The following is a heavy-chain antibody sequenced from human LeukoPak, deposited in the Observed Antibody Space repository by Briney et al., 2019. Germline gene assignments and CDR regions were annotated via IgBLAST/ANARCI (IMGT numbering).Heavy chain of an antibody. CDR2: INSDGSST. J-gene: IGHJ4*02. V-gene: IGHV3-74*01. CDR1: GFTFSSYW. D-gene: IGHD4-17*01. Sequence: PGGSLRLSCAASGFTFSSYWMHWVRHAPGKGLVWVSRINSDGSSTSYADSVKGRFTISRDNAKNTLYLQMNSLRAEDTAVYYCARDFYGDYGYFDYWGQGTLVTVSS. CDR3: ARDFYGDYGYFDY.